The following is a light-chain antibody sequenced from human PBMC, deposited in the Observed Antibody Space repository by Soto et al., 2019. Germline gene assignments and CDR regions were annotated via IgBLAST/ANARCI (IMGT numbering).Light chain of an antibody. CDR1: TSNIGSNT. Sequence: QSVLTQPPSASGTPGQRVTISCSGSTSNIGSNTVNWYQLLPGTAPKLLIYITSQRPSGVPDRFSGSKSGTSASLAISGLQSEDEADYCCAAWDDSLNGYVFGTGTKVTVL. J-gene: IGLJ1*01. CDR2: ITS. CDR3: AAWDDSLNGYV. V-gene: IGLV1-44*01.